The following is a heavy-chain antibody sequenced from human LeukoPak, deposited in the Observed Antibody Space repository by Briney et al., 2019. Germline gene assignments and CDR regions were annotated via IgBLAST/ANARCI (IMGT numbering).Heavy chain of an antibody. V-gene: IGHV4-39*07. J-gene: IGHJ4*02. CDR2: IYYSGNS. Sequence: PSETLSLTCNVSGASISSGRNYWGWIRQSPGKGLEWIASIYYSGNSYYNPSLKSRVTISVDTSKNQFSLKLSSVTAADTAVYYCARDPPIVVVTATSDYWGQGTLVTVSS. D-gene: IGHD2-21*02. CDR1: GASISSGRNY. CDR3: ARDPPIVVVTATSDY.